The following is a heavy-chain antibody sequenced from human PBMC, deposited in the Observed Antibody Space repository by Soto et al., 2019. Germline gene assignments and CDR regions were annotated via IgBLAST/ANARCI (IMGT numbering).Heavy chain of an antibody. Sequence: GGSLRLSCAASGFTFSSYSMNWVRQAPGKGLEWVSSISSSSSYIYYADSVKGRFTISRDNAKNSLYLQMNSLRAEDTAVYYCARDPSGQYCSGGSCYGRIFDYWGQGTLVTVSS. V-gene: IGHV3-21*01. CDR2: ISSSSSYI. CDR1: GFTFSSYS. CDR3: ARDPSGQYCSGGSCYGRIFDY. D-gene: IGHD2-15*01. J-gene: IGHJ4*02.